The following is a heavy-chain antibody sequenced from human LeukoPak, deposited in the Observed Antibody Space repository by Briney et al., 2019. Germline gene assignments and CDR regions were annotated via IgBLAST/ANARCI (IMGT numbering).Heavy chain of an antibody. D-gene: IGHD3-10*01. CDR1: GGSISSDY. Sequence: SETLSLTCTVSGGSISSDYWSWIRQPPGKGLEWIGYIYYSGSTNYNPSLKSRVTISVDTSKNQFSLKLSSVTAADTAVYYCARRGLDLYFDYWGQGTLVTVSS. V-gene: IGHV4-59*01. J-gene: IGHJ4*02. CDR3: ARRGLDLYFDY. CDR2: IYYSGST.